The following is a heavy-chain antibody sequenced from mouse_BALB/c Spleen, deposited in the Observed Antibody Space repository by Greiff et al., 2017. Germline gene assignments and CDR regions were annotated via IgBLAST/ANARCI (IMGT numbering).Heavy chain of an antibody. J-gene: IGHJ4*01. CDR1: GFSLSTSGMG. CDR3: ARKLRDAMDY. Sequence: QVTLKVSGPGILQPSQTLSLTCSFSGFSLSTSGMGVSWIRQPSGKGLEWLAHIYWDDDKRYNPSLKSRLTISKDTSRNQVFLKITSVDTADTATYYCARKLRDAMDYWGQGTSVTVSS. V-gene: IGHV8-12*01. D-gene: IGHD1-1*01. CDR2: IYWDDDK.